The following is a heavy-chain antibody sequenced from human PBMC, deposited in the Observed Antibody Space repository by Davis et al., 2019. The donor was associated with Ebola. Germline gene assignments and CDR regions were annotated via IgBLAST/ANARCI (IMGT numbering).Heavy chain of an antibody. J-gene: IGHJ4*02. CDR2: IYYSGST. Sequence: MPSETLSLTCTVSGGSISSSSYYWGWIRQPPGKGLEWIGSIYYSGSTYYNPSLKSRVTISVDTSNNQFSLKLSSVTAADTAVYYYARFEWELLLVWGQGTLVTVSS. CDR1: GGSISSSSYY. D-gene: IGHD1-26*01. CDR3: ARFEWELLLV. V-gene: IGHV4-39*01.